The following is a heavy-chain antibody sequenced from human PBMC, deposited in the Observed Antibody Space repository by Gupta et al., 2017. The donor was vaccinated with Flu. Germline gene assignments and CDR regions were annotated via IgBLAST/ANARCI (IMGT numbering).Heavy chain of an antibody. CDR3: AKXDDLNYYYHGLDV. V-gene: IGHV3-23*01. CDR2: ITASGAAT. J-gene: IGHJ6*02. CDR1: SYA. Sequence: SYAMSWVRQAPGKGLEWVSLITASGAATYYAESVEGRFTISRDNSKNTLYLQMNRLTAEDXAXYYCAKXDDLNYYYHGLDVWGQGTPVTVS.